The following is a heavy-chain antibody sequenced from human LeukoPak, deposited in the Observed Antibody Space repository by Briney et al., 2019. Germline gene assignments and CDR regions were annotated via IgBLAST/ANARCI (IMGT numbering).Heavy chain of an antibody. Sequence: ASVKVSCKASGYTFTSYDINWVRQATGQGLEWMGWMNPNSGNTGYAQKFQGRVTMTRNTSISTAYMELSSLGSEDTAVYYCARGGDIVVVPASFDYWGQGTLVTVSS. CDR3: ARGGDIVVVPASFDY. D-gene: IGHD2-2*01. CDR2: MNPNSGNT. CDR1: GYTFTSYD. J-gene: IGHJ4*02. V-gene: IGHV1-8*01.